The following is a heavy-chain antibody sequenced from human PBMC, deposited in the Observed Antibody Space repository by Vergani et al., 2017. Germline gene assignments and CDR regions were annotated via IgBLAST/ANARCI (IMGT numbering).Heavy chain of an antibody. Sequence: VQLLESGGGVVQPGRSLRLSCAVSGFRFSDYGMHWVRQAPGRGLEWVALISYDGDTTYYEDSVKGRFTISRDNSKNTLFLQMHSLRVEDTALYYCAKFPLNITTPDRGDFWGQGSLVTVSS. D-gene: IGHD1-1*01. CDR1: GFRFSDYG. J-gene: IGHJ4*02. CDR2: ISYDGDTT. CDR3: AKFPLNITTPDRGDF. V-gene: IGHV3-30*18.